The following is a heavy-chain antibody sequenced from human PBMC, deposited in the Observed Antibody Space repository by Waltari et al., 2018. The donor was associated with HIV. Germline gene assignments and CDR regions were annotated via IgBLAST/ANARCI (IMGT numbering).Heavy chain of an antibody. V-gene: IGHV3-33*01. CDR2: IYYDGSKK. Sequence: QVQLVESGGGVVQPGRSLRLSCAASGFTFKNFAMTWVRQAPGKGLEWVGNIYYDGSKKFYGDSVRGRFTISRDNSKQILYLQMNSLRVEDTALYYCARDYNYAPDYWGQGTLVVVSS. J-gene: IGHJ4*02. CDR1: GFTFKNFA. D-gene: IGHD5-18*01. CDR3: ARDYNYAPDY.